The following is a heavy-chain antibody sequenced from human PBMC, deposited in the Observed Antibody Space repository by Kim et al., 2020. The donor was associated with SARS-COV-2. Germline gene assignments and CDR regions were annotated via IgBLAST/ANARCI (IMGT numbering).Heavy chain of an antibody. CDR2: IIPIFGTA. J-gene: IGHJ6*02. V-gene: IGHV1-69*13. Sequence: SVKVSCKASGGTFSSYAISWVRQAPGQGLEWMGGIIPIFGTANYAQKFQGRVTITADESTSTAYMELSSLRSEDTAVYYCARVGTMVRGHSVWGQGTTVTVSS. CDR3: ARVGTMVRGHSV. D-gene: IGHD3-10*01. CDR1: GGTFSSYA.